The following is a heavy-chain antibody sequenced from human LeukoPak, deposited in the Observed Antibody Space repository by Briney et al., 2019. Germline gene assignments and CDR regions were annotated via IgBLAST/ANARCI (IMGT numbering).Heavy chain of an antibody. Sequence: ASVKVSCKASGYTFTSYGISWVRQATGQGLEWMGWMNPNSGNTGYAQKFQGRVTMTRNTSISTAYMELSSLRSEDTAVYYCARGRARYYGSGSYPHWGQGTLVTVSS. CDR3: ARGRARYYGSGSYPH. D-gene: IGHD3-10*01. CDR1: GYTFTSYG. J-gene: IGHJ4*02. V-gene: IGHV1-8*02. CDR2: MNPNSGNT.